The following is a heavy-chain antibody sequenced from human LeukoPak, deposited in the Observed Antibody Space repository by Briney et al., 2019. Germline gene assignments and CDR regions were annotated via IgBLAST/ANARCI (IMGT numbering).Heavy chain of an antibody. CDR1: GFTFSSSA. CDR2: ITSNGAYT. J-gene: IGHJ3*02. Sequence: RGSLRLSCAASGFTFSSSAMHWVRQAPGKGLEYVSAITSNGAYTYYASSVKGGFTISRDNSKNTLYLQMGSLRAEDMAVYFCARAHSSGWYDIWGQGTTVTVSS. CDR3: ARAHSSGWYDI. D-gene: IGHD6-19*01. V-gene: IGHV3-64*01.